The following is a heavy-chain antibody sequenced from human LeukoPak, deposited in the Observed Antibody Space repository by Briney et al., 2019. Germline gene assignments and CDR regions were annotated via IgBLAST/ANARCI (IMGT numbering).Heavy chain of an antibody. D-gene: IGHD3-22*01. CDR1: GGTFSSYA. CDR2: IIPIFGTA. Sequence: SVKVSCKASGGTFSSYAISWVRQAPGQGLEWMGGIIPIFGTANYAQKFQGRVTITADESTSTACMELSSLRSEDTAVYYCARLGNFYDSSQNYYFDYWGQGTLVTVSS. CDR3: ARLGNFYDSSQNYYFDY. J-gene: IGHJ4*02. V-gene: IGHV1-69*01.